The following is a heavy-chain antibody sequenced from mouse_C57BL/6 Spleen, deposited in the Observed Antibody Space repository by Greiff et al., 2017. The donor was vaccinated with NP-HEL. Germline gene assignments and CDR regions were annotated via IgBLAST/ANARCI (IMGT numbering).Heavy chain of an antibody. J-gene: IGHJ4*01. Sequence: QVQLKQPGAELVMPGASVKLSCKASGYTFTSYWMHWVKQRPGQGLEWIGEIDPSDSYTNYNQKFKGKSTLTVDKSSSTAYMQLSSLTSEDSAVYYCARRGDYDDYYAMDYWGQGTSVTVSS. CDR3: ARRGDYDDYYAMDY. D-gene: IGHD2-4*01. CDR1: GYTFTSYW. CDR2: IDPSDSYT. V-gene: IGHV1-69*01.